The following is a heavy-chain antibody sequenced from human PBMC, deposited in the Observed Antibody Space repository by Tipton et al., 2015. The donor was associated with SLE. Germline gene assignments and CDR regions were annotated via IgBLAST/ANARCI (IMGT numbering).Heavy chain of an antibody. D-gene: IGHD2-8*01. Sequence: LRFSCTVSGGSISSYYWSWIRQPPGKGLEWIGYIYYSGSTNYNPSLKSRVTISVDTSKNQFSLKLSSVTAADTAVYYCARTKRGFDIWGQGTMVTVSS. J-gene: IGHJ3*02. V-gene: IGHV4-59*01. CDR3: ARTKRGFDI. CDR1: GGSISSYY. CDR2: IYYSGST.